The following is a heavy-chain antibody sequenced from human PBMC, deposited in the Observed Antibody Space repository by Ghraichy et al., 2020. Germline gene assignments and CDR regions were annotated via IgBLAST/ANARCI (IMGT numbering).Heavy chain of an antibody. CDR2: I. J-gene: IGHJ6*02. CDR3: VRGHTNSRKFYQLDV. Sequence: GESLRLSCAASGFTFSDYAMHWVRQAPGKGLESVAIIYADSVKGRFTISRDNSKSVLYLQMDSLRLEDMAVYYCVRGHTNSRKFYQLDVWGQGTRVTVSS. V-gene: IGHV3-64*02. D-gene: IGHD2-2*01. CDR1: GFTFSDYA.